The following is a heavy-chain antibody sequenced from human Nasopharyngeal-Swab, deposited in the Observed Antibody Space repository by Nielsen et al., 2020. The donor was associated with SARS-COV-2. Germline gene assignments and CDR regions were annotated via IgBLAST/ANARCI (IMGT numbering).Heavy chain of an antibody. V-gene: IGHV3-9*01. CDR3: AKDECSSTSCSGYFRH. Sequence: GGSLRLSCAASGFTFDDYAMHWVRQAPGKGLEWVSGISWNSGSIGYADSVKGRFTISRDNAKNSLYLQMNSLRAEDTALYYCAKDECSSTSCSGYFRHWGQGTLVTVSS. CDR1: GFTFDDYA. J-gene: IGHJ1*01. D-gene: IGHD2-2*01. CDR2: ISWNSGSI.